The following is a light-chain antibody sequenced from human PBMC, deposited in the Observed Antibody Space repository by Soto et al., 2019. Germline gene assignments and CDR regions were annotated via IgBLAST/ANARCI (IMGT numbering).Light chain of an antibody. V-gene: IGKV3-20*01. J-gene: IGKJ1*01. CDR3: QRFGTSPPWT. CDR2: GAS. Sequence: EIVMTQSPATLSLSQGASATLSCRASQSVNIYLAWYQQNPGQAPRLLIFGASYRATGIPARFSGSGSGTDFTLTITRLEPEDLAVYYGQRFGTSPPWTFGQGTKVDIK. CDR1: QSVNIY.